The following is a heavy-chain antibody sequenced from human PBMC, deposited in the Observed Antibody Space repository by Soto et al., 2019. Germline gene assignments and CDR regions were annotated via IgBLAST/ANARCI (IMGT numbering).Heavy chain of an antibody. D-gene: IGHD2-8*02. CDR1: GFSFSNYA. Sequence: EVQLLESGGGLIQPGGSLRLSCATYGFSFSNYAMSWVRQAPGKGLEWVSGFGVDYVTYYADSVRGRFTISRDNSKNTLYLQMNRLRAGDTALYYFAKAKGSFDHTGPDQWGQGTLVTVSS. J-gene: IGHJ4*02. CDR3: AKAKGSFDHTGPDQ. V-gene: IGHV3-23*01. CDR2: FGVDYVT.